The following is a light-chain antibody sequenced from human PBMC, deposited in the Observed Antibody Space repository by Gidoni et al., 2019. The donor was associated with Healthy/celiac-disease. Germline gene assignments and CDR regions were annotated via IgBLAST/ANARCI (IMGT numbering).Light chain of an antibody. V-gene: IGKV1-39*01. J-gene: IGKJ3*01. CDR2: AAS. CDR3: QQSYSTLFT. CDR1: QSISSY. Sequence: DIQMTQSPSSLSASVGDSVTITCRASQSISSYLIWYQQKPGKAPKLLIYAASSLQSGVPSSFSGSGSGTDFTLTISSLQPEDFATYYCQQSYSTLFTFGPGTKVDIK.